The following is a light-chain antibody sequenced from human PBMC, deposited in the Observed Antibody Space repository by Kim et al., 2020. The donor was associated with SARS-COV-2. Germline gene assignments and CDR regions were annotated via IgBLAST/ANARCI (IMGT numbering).Light chain of an antibody. Sequence: PGERDTLSCRASQSVSSSYLAWYQQKPGQAPRILIYGASSRATGIPDRFSGSGSGTDFTLTISRLEPEDFAVYYCQQYGSSPPMYTFGQGTKLEI. V-gene: IGKV3-20*01. CDR1: QSVSSSY. J-gene: IGKJ2*01. CDR3: QQYGSSPPMYT. CDR2: GAS.